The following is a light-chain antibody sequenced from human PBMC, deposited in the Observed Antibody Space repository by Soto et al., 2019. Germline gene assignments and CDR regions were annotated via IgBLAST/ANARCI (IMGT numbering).Light chain of an antibody. Sequence: DFVMTQSPLSLSVTPGESASISCRSSQSLLHSNGYDYLDWYLQRPGQSPQLLLYLSSNRASGVPDRFSGSGSGTDFTLTISGVEAEDVGVYYCMQALQTPYTFGQGTKLEI. CDR1: QSLLHSNGYDY. CDR2: LSS. V-gene: IGKV2-28*01. CDR3: MQALQTPYT. J-gene: IGKJ2*01.